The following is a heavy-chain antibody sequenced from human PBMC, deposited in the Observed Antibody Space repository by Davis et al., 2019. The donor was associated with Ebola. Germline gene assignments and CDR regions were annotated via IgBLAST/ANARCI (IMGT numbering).Heavy chain of an antibody. J-gene: IGHJ4*02. CDR1: GFTFSRYW. Sequence: PGGSLRLSCAASGFTFSRYWMHWVRQAPGKGLVYVSRISSDGGITSYADSVKGRFTISRDNAKSTLYLQMNSLTAEDTAVYYCTRDPPYSSSWYVAIWGQGTLVTVSS. V-gene: IGHV3-74*01. CDR3: TRDPPYSSSWYVAI. D-gene: IGHD6-13*01. CDR2: ISSDGGIT.